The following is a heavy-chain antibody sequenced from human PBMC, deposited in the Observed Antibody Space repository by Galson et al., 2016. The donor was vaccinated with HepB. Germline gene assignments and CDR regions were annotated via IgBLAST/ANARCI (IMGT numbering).Heavy chain of an antibody. Sequence: TLSLTCTVSGDSISSGIYYWSWIRQPAGKGLEWIGRINTSGTTNYNPSLRSRVTISVDTSKNQFSLKLRSVTAGDTAVYYCAREVFGRKISEWGRGTLVTVSS. D-gene: IGHD1-14*01. V-gene: IGHV4-61*02. J-gene: IGHJ4*02. CDR1: GDSISSGIYY. CDR3: AREVFGRKISE. CDR2: INTSGTT.